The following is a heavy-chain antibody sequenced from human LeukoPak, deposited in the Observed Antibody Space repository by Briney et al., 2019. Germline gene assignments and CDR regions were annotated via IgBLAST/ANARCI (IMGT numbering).Heavy chain of an antibody. V-gene: IGHV4-59*12. J-gene: IGHJ4*02. CDR3: ARDPPTTAIDY. CDR2: IYYSGST. CDR1: GGSISSYY. Sequence: SETLSLTCTVSGGSISSYYWSWIRQPPGKGLEWIGYIYYSGSTNYNPSLKSRVTISVDTSKNQFSLKLSSVTAADTAVYYCARDPPTTAIDYWGQGTLVTVSS. D-gene: IGHD1-14*01.